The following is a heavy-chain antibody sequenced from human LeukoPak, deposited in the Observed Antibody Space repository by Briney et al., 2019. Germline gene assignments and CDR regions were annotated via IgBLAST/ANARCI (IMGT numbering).Heavy chain of an antibody. Sequence: PSETLSLTYAVYGGSFSGYYWSWIRQPPGKGLEWIGEINHSGSTNYNPSLKSRVTISVDTSKNQFSLKLSSVTAADTAVYYCARGHLVVQLERRRLSGWFGPWGQGTLVTVSS. V-gene: IGHV4-34*01. D-gene: IGHD1-1*01. CDR3: ARGHLVVQLERRRLSGWFGP. CDR1: GGSFSGYY. J-gene: IGHJ5*02. CDR2: INHSGST.